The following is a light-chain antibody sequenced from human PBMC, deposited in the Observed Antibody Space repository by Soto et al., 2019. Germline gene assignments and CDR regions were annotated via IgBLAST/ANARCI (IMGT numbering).Light chain of an antibody. CDR2: GAS. J-gene: IGKJ1*01. Sequence: EIVMTQSPATLSLSPGERATLSCRASQSVSSNLAWYQQKPGQAPRLLIYGASTRATGIPARFSGSGSGTEFTLTLRSLPSEDFSVFYCQQYNNWPLWTFGQGTKVEIK. V-gene: IGKV3-15*01. CDR3: QQYNNWPLWT. CDR1: QSVSSN.